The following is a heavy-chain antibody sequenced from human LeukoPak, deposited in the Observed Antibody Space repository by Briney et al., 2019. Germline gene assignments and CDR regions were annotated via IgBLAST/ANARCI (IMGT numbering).Heavy chain of an antibody. Sequence: GGSLRLSCAASGFTFSSYAMHWVRQAPGRGLEWVSAISGSGGSTYYADSVKGRFTISRDNSKNTLYLQMNSLRAEDTAVYYCAKELNWNYHGGPFDYWGQGTLVTVSS. CDR1: GFTFSSYA. CDR3: AKELNWNYHGGPFDY. J-gene: IGHJ4*02. D-gene: IGHD1-7*01. CDR2: ISGSGGST. V-gene: IGHV3-23*01.